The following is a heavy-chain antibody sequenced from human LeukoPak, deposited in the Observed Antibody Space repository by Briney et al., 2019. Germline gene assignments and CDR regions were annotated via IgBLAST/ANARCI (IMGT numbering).Heavy chain of an antibody. D-gene: IGHD6-13*01. Sequence: SETLSLTCTVSGGSISSYYWSWIRQPPGKGLEWIGYIYYSGSTNYNPSLKSRVTIPVDTSKNQFSLKLSSVTAADTAVYYCARGVYIAAAQYAYWGQGTLVTVSS. CDR3: ARGVYIAAAQYAY. CDR2: IYYSGST. CDR1: GGSISSYY. J-gene: IGHJ4*02. V-gene: IGHV4-59*01.